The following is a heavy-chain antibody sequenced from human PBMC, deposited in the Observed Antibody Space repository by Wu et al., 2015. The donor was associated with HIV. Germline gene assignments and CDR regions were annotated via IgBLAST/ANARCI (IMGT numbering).Heavy chain of an antibody. CDR2: INPNSGGT. Sequence: QVQLVQSGAEVKKPGASVKVSCKASGYTFTGYYMHWVRQAPGQGLEWMGWINPNSGGTNYAQKFQGRVTMTRDTSISTAYMELSRLRSDDTAVYYCARGVVVVADVAEGDSWFDPVGPGNPGPPSPQ. V-gene: IGHV1-2*02. CDR1: GYTFTGYY. CDR3: ARGVVVVADVAEGDSWFDP. J-gene: IGHJ5*02. D-gene: IGHD2-15*01.